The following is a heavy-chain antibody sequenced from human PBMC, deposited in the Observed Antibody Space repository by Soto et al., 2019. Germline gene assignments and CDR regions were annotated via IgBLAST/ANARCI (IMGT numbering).Heavy chain of an antibody. CDR2: ISSNGGST. J-gene: IGHJ4*02. Sequence: GGSLRLSCAASGFTFSSYAMHWVRQAPGKGLEYVSAISSNGGSTYYANSVKGRFTNSRDNSKNTLYLQMGSLRAEDMAVYYCARGPHKGGYFDYWGQGTLVTVSS. CDR3: ARGPHKGGYFDY. CDR1: GFTFSSYA. D-gene: IGHD1-26*01. V-gene: IGHV3-64*01.